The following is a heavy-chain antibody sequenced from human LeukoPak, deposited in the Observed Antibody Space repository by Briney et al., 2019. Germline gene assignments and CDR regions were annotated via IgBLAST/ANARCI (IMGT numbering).Heavy chain of an antibody. J-gene: IGHJ5*02. Sequence: SETLSLTCTVSGGSTSSYYWSWIRQPPGKGLEWIGYIYYSGSTNYNPSLKSQVTISVDTSKNQFSLKLSSVTAADTAVYYCARHSVYYGDYVYNWFDPWGQGTLVTVYS. D-gene: IGHD4-17*01. V-gene: IGHV4-59*08. CDR3: ARHSVYYGDYVYNWFDP. CDR2: IYYSGST. CDR1: GGSTSSYY.